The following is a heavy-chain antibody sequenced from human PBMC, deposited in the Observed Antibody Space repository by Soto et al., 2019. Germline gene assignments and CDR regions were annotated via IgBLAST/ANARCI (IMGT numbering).Heavy chain of an antibody. Sequence: VQLVESGGGVVQPGRSLRLSCAASGFTFSYYWMYWVRQAPGKGLVWVSDISGDGTTTNYADSVKGRFTISRDSAKNTLYLQMNSLRAEDTAMYYCVRVKTAANFDYWGQGTLVTVSS. CDR1: GFTFSYYW. V-gene: IGHV3-74*02. D-gene: IGHD6-13*01. CDR3: VRVKTAANFDY. CDR2: ISGDGTTT. J-gene: IGHJ4*02.